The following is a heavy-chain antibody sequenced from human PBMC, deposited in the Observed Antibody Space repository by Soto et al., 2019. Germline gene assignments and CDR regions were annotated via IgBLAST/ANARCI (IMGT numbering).Heavy chain of an antibody. V-gene: IGHV1-2*04. CDR3: ARGDSTDCSNAVCYFFYSHDMDV. J-gene: IGHJ6*02. Sequence: VKGSSTASGYGYSDYHIHWGRQATGQGLEWLGRINPKSGGTSTAQKFQGWVTMTTDTSISTASMELTRLTSDDTAIYYCARGDSTDCSNAVCYFFYSHDMDVCGQGTTLTVSS. CDR1: GYGYSDYH. D-gene: IGHD2-8*01. CDR2: INPKSGGT.